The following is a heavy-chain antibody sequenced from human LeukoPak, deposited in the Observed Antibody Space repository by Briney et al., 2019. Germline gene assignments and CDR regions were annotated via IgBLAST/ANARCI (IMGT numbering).Heavy chain of an antibody. Sequence: GGSLRLSCAASGFTSSSYSMNWVRQAPGKGLEWVSSISSSSSYIYYADSVKGRFTISRDNAKNSLYLQMNSLRAEDTAVYYCARDLYGATRWYFDLWGRGTLVTVSS. CDR3: ARDLYGATRWYFDL. CDR1: GFTSSSYS. D-gene: IGHD4/OR15-4a*01. V-gene: IGHV3-21*01. J-gene: IGHJ2*01. CDR2: ISSSSSYI.